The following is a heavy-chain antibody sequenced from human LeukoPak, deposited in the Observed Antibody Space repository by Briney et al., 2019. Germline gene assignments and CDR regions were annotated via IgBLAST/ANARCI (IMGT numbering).Heavy chain of an antibody. D-gene: IGHD1-7*01. CDR1: GFTFTSYS. CDR2: TSDRGDYT. CDR3: ARKAQYNGHYPLDY. V-gene: IGHV3-23*01. Sequence: GSLRLSCAASGFTFTSYSMSWVRQAPGKGLEWVSGTSDRGDYTYYADSVKGRFTISRDSSKNTLFLQMNSLRAEDTALYFCARKAQYNGHYPLDYWGQGTLVTVSS. J-gene: IGHJ4*02.